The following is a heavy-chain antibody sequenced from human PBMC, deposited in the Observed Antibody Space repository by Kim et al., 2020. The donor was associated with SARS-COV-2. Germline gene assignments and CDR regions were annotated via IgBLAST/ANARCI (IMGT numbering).Heavy chain of an antibody. Sequence: GGSLRLSCAASGFTFSSYSMNWVRQAPGKGLEWVSSISSSSSYIYYADSVKGRFTISRDNAKNSLYLQMNSLRAEDTAVYYCASQTPGNGMDVWGQGTTGTVSS. CDR1: GFTFSSYS. D-gene: IGHD2-15*01. J-gene: IGHJ6*02. CDR2: ISSSSSYI. V-gene: IGHV3-21*01. CDR3: ASQTPGNGMDV.